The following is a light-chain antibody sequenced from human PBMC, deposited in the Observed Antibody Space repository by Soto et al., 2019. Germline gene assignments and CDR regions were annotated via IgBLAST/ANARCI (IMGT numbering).Light chain of an antibody. Sequence: EIVLTQSPVTLSLSPGEGATLSCRASQTVSKNYLAWYQQKAGQAPRLVIYAASTRATGIPDRFSGSGSGTDFTLTISRLEPEDFAVFYCQQYAVSPITFSQGTRLEIK. CDR1: QTVSKNY. CDR3: QQYAVSPIT. V-gene: IGKV3-20*01. J-gene: IGKJ5*01. CDR2: AAS.